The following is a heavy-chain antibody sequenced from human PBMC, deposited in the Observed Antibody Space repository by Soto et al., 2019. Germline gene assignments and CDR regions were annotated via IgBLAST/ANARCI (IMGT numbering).Heavy chain of an antibody. CDR1: GFTFSSYA. CDR3: ARGPPYYYGSGSYSHPFDY. D-gene: IGHD3-10*01. V-gene: IGHV3-30-3*01. CDR2: TSYDGSNK. Sequence: PGGSLRLSCAASGFTFSSYAMHWVRQAPGKGLEWVAVTSYDGSNKYYADSVKGRFTISRDNSKNTLYLQMNSLRAEDTAVYYCARGPPYYYGSGSYSHPFDYWGQGTLVTVSS. J-gene: IGHJ4*02.